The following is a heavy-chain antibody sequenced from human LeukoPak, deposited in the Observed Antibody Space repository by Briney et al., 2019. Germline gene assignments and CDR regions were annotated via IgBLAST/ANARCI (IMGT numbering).Heavy chain of an antibody. D-gene: IGHD3-10*01. CDR3: ATGSSSGILRIAHWYFDL. J-gene: IGHJ2*01. Sequence: ASVKVSCKVSGYTLTELSMHWVRQAPGKGLEWMGGFDPEDGETIYAQKFQGRVTMTEDTSTDTAYMELSSLRSEDTAVYYCATGSSSGILRIAHWYFDLWGRGTLVTVSS. CDR1: GYTLTELS. CDR2: FDPEDGET. V-gene: IGHV1-24*01.